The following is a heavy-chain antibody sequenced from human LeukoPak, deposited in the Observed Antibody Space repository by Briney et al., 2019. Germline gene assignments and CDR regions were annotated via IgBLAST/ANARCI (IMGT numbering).Heavy chain of an antibody. J-gene: IGHJ4*02. Sequence: SETLSLTCTVSGGSISSYYWSWIRQPPGKGLEWIGYIYFLGSTNYNPSLKSRVTISVDMSKNQFSLKLTSVTAADTALYYCARDLDFWSGYYRDYWGQGTLVTVSS. CDR3: ARDLDFWSGYYRDY. V-gene: IGHV4-59*01. CDR1: GGSISSYY. CDR2: IYFLGST. D-gene: IGHD3-3*01.